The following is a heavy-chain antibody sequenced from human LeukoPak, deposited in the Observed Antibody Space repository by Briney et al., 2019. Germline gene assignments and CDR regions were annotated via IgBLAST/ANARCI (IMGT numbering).Heavy chain of an antibody. CDR1: VYTFTVYY. CDR3: ATLDLDFDY. J-gene: IGHJ4*02. V-gene: IGHV1-2*02. Sequence: ASVTDSFTASVYTFTVYYMHWVRQAPGQGLEWMGWINPNSGGTNYAQKFQGRVTMTRDTSISTAYMELSRLRSDDTAVYYCATLDLDFDYWGQGTLVTVSS. CDR2: INPNSGGT.